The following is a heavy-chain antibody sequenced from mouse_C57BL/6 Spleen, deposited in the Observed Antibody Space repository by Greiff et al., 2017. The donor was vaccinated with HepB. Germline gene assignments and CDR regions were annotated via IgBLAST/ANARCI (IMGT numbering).Heavy chain of an antibody. J-gene: IGHJ2*01. CDR1: GFTFSSYA. CDR3: TRDLGRVRRRGYFDY. Sequence: EVKLMESGEGLVKPGGSLKLSCAASGFTFSSYAMSWVRQTPEKRLEWVAYISSGGDYIYYADTVKGRFTISRDNARNTLYLQMSSLKSEDTAMYYCTRDLGRVRRRGYFDYWGQGTTLTVSS. CDR2: ISSGGDYI. D-gene: IGHD2-14*01. V-gene: IGHV5-9-1*02.